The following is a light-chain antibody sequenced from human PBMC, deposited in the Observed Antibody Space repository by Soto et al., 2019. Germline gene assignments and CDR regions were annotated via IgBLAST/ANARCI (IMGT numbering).Light chain of an antibody. CDR2: AAS. V-gene: IGKV1-39*01. Sequence: DIQMTQSPSSLSASVGDRVTITCRASQSISSYLNWYQQKPGKAPRLLIYAASSLQSGVPSRFSSRGSGTDFTLTISSLPSEDFATYYCQQSYNTSYTFGHGTKLQIK. CDR1: QSISSY. CDR3: QQSYNTSYT. J-gene: IGKJ2*01.